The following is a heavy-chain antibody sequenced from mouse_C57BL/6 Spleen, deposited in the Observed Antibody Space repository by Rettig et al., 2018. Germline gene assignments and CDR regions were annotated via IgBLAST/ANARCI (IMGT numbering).Heavy chain of an antibody. J-gene: IGHJ2*01. D-gene: IGHD1-1*01. CDR3: AREYYGSDYRELY. V-gene: IGHV1-78*01. Sequence: PEQGLEWIGYIYPRDGSIKYNEKFKGKGTLTADKSSSTAYMQLNSLTSEDSAVYFCAREYYGSDYRELYWGQGTTLTVSS. CDR2: IYPRDGSI.